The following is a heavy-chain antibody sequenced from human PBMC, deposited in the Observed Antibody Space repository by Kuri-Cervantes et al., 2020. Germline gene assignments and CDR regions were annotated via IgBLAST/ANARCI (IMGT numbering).Heavy chain of an antibody. V-gene: IGHV3-30*18. CDR2: ISYDGSNK. CDR1: GFTFSSYG. CDR3: AKGYGDYDY. Sequence: GGSLRLSCAASGFTFSSYGMHWVRQAPGKGLEWVAVISYDGSNKYYADSVKGRFTISRDNSKNTLYPQMNSLRAEDTAVYYCAKGYGDYDYWGQGTLVTVSS. D-gene: IGHD4-17*01. J-gene: IGHJ4*02.